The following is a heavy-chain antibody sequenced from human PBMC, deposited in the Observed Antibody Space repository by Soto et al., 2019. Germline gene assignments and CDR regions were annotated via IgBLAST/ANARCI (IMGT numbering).Heavy chain of an antibody. V-gene: IGHV4-30-4*01. CDR3: ARGPSGDKVDS. D-gene: IGHD7-27*01. CDR2: IYDGGRT. Sequence: QVQLQESGPGLVKPSQTLSLTCTVSGGSISTVDYWWSWIRQSPDMGLEWIGHIYDGGRTYNNPSLESRVTMSVDPSKSQLSLTLSSVGAADTAVYYCARGPSGDKVDSWGQGTLVTVSS. CDR1: GGSISTVDYW. J-gene: IGHJ4*02.